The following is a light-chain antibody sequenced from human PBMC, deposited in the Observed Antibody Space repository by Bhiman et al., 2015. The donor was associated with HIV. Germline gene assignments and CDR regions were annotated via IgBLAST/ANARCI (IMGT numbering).Light chain of an antibody. CDR2: DVN. V-gene: IGLV2-14*01. CDR3: SSYTSSSTPYV. J-gene: IGLJ1*01. Sequence: QSALTQPASVSGSPGQSIAISCTGTSSDVGAYNLVSWYQQHPGKAPKLMICDVNKRPSGVSNRFSGSKSGNTASLTISGLQAEDEADYYCSSYTSSSTPYVFGTGTKVTVL. CDR1: SSDVGAYNL.